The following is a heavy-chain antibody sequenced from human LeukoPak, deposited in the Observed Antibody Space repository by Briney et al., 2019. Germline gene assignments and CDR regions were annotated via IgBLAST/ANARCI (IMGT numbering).Heavy chain of an antibody. Sequence: PGTSLRLSYAASGFTFSSYVMHWVRQAPGKGLEWVAAISSDGSNKYSEHGRFTISRDNSKNTLYLQMNSLRAEDTAVYYCANVPPRAYYYYYMDVWGKGTTVTVSS. CDR3: ANVPPRAYYYYYMDV. V-gene: IGHV3-30*04. CDR1: GFTFSSYV. CDR2: ISSDGSNK. D-gene: IGHD3-10*02. J-gene: IGHJ6*03.